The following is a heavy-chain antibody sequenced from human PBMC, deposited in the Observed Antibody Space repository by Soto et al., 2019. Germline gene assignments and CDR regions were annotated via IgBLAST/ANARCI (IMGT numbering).Heavy chain of an antibody. V-gene: IGHV3-48*01. CDR3: ARDDEMGYFDY. J-gene: IGHJ4*02. D-gene: IGHD3-16*01. CDR2: ISSSSRTK. CDR1: GFTFSSHS. Sequence: EVRLVESGGGLVQPGGSLRLSCAASGFTFSSHSMNWVRQAPGKGLEWVSYISSSSRTKYYADSVKGRFTISRDNAKNSLYLHMNSLRAEDTAVFYCARDDEMGYFDYWGQGTLVTVSS.